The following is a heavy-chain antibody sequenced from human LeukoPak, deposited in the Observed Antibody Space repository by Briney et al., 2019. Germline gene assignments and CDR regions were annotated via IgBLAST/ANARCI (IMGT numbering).Heavy chain of an antibody. J-gene: IGHJ3*02. D-gene: IGHD3-9*01. CDR1: GFTFSNAW. V-gene: IGHV3-15*01. Sequence: PGGSLRLSCAASGFTFSNAWMSWVRQAPGKGLEWVGRIKSKTDGGTTDYAAPVKGRFTISRDDSKNTLYLQMNSLKTEDTAVCYCTTAPYFDWLSRWDAFDIWGQGTMVTVSS. CDR3: TTAPYFDWLSRWDAFDI. CDR2: IKSKTDGGTT.